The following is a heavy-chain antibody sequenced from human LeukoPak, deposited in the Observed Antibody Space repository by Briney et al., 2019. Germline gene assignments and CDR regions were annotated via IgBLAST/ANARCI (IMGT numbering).Heavy chain of an antibody. CDR3: AKDLSSSGSYSSVDY. V-gene: IGHV3-66*03. CDR1: EFIVSINY. J-gene: IGHJ4*02. D-gene: IGHD1-26*01. Sequence: PGGSLRLSCAASEFIVSINYMTWVRQAPGKGLEWVSLIYSRGDTKYADSVKGRFTISRDNSKNALYLQMNSLRAEDTALYYCAKDLSSSGSYSSVDYWGQGTLVTVSS. CDR2: IYSRGDT.